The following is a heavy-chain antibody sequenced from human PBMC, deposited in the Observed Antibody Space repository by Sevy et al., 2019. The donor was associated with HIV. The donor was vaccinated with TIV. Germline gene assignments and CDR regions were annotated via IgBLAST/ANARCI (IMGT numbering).Heavy chain of an antibody. J-gene: IGHJ6*03. CDR3: ARGRKVATYYYYYYMDV. V-gene: IGHV3-21*01. CDR1: GFTFSSYS. D-gene: IGHD5-12*01. Sequence: GGSLRLSCAASGFTFSSYSMNWVRQAPGKGLEWVSSISSSSSYIYYADSVRGRFTISRDNAKNSLYLQMNSLRAEDTAVYYCARGRKVATYYYYYYMDVWGKGTTVTVSS. CDR2: ISSSSSYI.